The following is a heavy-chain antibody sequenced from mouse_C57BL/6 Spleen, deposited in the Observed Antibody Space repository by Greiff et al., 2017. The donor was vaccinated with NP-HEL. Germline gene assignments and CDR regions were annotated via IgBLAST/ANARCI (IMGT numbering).Heavy chain of an antibody. J-gene: IGHJ2*01. CDR3: ANYYGSSGGY. D-gene: IGHD1-1*01. CDR1: GYTFTSYW. CDR2: IHPNSGST. Sequence: QVQLKQPGAELVKPGASVKLSCKASGYTFTSYWMHWVKQRPGQGLEWIGMIHPNSGSTNYNEKFKSKATLTVDKSSSTAYMQLSSLTSEDSAVYYCANYYGSSGGYWGQGTTLTVSS. V-gene: IGHV1-64*01.